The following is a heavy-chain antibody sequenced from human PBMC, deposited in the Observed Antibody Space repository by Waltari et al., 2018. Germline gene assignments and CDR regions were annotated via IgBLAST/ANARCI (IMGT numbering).Heavy chain of an antibody. Sequence: QVQLVESGGDVVQPGRSLRLSCAASGFTFSNYGLQWVRQAPGKGLEWVAFVSYDVGTKYYAESVKGRFTISRDNSKNTLYLQMNSLRAEDTAVYYCAKEVGVSGTSYMSYFDHWGQGSLVTVSS. CDR2: VSYDVGTK. CDR3: AKEVGVSGTSYMSYFDH. D-gene: IGHD3-10*01. V-gene: IGHV3-30*18. CDR1: GFTFSNYG. J-gene: IGHJ4*02.